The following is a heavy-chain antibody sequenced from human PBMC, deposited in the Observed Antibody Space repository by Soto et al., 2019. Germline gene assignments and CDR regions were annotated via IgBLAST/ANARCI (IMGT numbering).Heavy chain of an antibody. V-gene: IGHV3-21*01. CDR3: ARGGATNWFDP. CDR1: GFTFSSYA. CDR2: ISSSSTNT. J-gene: IGHJ5*02. Sequence: GGSLRLSCAASGFTFSSYAMHWVRQAPGKGLEWVSAISSSSTNTYYADSVRGRFTISRDNAKNSLYLQINSLRAEDTAVYYCARGGATNWFDPWGQGTLVTVSS.